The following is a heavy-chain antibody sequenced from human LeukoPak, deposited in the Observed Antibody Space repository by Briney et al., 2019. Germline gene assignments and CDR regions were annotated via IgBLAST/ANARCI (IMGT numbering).Heavy chain of an antibody. CDR3: AREGGLSGDYDY. J-gene: IGHJ4*02. V-gene: IGHV1-18*01. CDR2: ISAYNGNT. Sequence: ASVTLSFTSSAYTFTIYGISWLRHAPGQGLEWMGWISAYNGNTNYAQKLQGRVTMTTATSTSTAYMELRSLRSDDTAVDYCAREGGLSGDYDYWGQGTLVTVSS. CDR1: AYTFTIYG. D-gene: IGHD4-17*01.